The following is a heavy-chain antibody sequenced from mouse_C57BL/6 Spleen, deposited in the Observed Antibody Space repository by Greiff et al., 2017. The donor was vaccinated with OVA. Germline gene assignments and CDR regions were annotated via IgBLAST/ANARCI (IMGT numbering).Heavy chain of an antibody. CDR3: ARSPVITTVVAKDFDY. Sequence: QVQLQQSGAELMKPGASVKLSCKATGYTFTGYWIEWVKQRPGHGLEWIGEILPGSGSTNYNEKFKGKATFTAATSSNTAYMQLSSLTTEDSAIYYCARSPVITTVVAKDFDYWGQGTTLTVSS. CDR2: ILPGSGST. CDR1: GYTFTGYW. D-gene: IGHD1-1*01. V-gene: IGHV1-9*01. J-gene: IGHJ2*01.